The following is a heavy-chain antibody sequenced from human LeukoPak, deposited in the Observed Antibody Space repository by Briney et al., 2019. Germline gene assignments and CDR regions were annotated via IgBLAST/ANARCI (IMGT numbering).Heavy chain of an antibody. J-gene: IGHJ4*02. CDR2: ISYDGSNK. CDR3: ARPRDGSGSYTPHPDY. Sequence: SLSLSCAASGFTFSSYAMHWVRQAPGKGLEWVAVISYDGSNKYYADSVKGRFTISRDNSKNTLYLQMNSLRAEDTAVYYCARPRDGSGSYTPHPDYWGQGTLVTVSS. CDR1: GFTFSSYA. V-gene: IGHV3-30-3*01. D-gene: IGHD3-10*01.